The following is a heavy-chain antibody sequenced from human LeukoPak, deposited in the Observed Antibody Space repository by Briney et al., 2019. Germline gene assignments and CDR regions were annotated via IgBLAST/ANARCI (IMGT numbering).Heavy chain of an antibody. D-gene: IGHD6-19*01. Sequence: GGSLRLSCAASGLTFSSYWMSWVRQAPGKGLEWVANIKQDGSEKYYVDSVKGRFTISRDNAKNSLYLQMNSLRAEDTAVYYCARGPLAVAGLLPDDYWGQGTLVTVSS. CDR2: IKQDGSEK. CDR3: ARGPLAVAGLLPDDY. V-gene: IGHV3-7*04. J-gene: IGHJ4*02. CDR1: GLTFSSYW.